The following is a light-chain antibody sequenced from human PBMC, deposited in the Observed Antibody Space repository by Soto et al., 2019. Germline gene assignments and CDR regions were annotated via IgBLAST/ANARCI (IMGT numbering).Light chain of an antibody. CDR3: CSYTSSSTPVV. CDR1: SSDVGGYNY. J-gene: IGLJ2*01. CDR2: DVS. V-gene: IGLV2-14*03. Sequence: QSALTQPASVSRSPGQSITISCTGTSSDVGGYNYVSWYQQHPGKAPKLMIYDVSNRPSGVSNRFSGSKSGNTASLTISGLQAEDEADYYCCSYTSSSTPVVFGGGTKLTVL.